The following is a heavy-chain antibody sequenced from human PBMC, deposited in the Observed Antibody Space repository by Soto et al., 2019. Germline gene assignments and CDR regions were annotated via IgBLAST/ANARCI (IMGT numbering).Heavy chain of an antibody. CDR3: ARDGGGRDGYNCYFDY. CDR1: GFTFSSYA. D-gene: IGHD5-12*01. Sequence: PGGSLRLSCAASGFTFSSYAMHWVRQAPGKGLEWVAVISYDGSNKYYADSVKGRFTISRDNSKNTLYLQMNSLRAEDTAVYYCARDGGGRDGYNCYFDYWGQGTLVTVSS. V-gene: IGHV3-30-3*01. J-gene: IGHJ4*02. CDR2: ISYDGSNK.